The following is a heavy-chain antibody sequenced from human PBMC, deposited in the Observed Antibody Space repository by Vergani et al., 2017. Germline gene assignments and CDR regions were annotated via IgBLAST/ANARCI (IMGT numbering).Heavy chain of an antibody. CDR1: GYSFTSYW. V-gene: IGHV5-51*01. D-gene: IGHD2-2*02. J-gene: IGHJ5*02. CDR3: ARHERMGYCSSTSCYRNWFDP. CDR2: IYPGDSDT. Sequence: EVQLVQSGAEVKKPGESLKISCKGSGYSFTSYWIGWVRPMPGKGLEWMGIIYPGDSDTRYSPSFQGQVTISADKSISTAYLQWSSLKASDTAMYYCARHERMGYCSSTSCYRNWFDPWGQGTLVTVSS.